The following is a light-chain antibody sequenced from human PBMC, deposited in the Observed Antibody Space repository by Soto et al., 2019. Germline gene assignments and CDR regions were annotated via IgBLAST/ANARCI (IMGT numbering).Light chain of an antibody. Sequence: QSALTQPASVSGSPGQSITISCTGTSSDVGGYNYVSWYQQHPGKSPKLMIYEVNNRPSGVSNRFSGSKSGNTASLTISGLQAEDEADYYCSSFTSSSTVLFRGGTKVTVL. CDR1: SSDVGGYNY. CDR2: EVN. V-gene: IGLV2-14*01. CDR3: SSFTSSSTVL. J-gene: IGLJ2*01.